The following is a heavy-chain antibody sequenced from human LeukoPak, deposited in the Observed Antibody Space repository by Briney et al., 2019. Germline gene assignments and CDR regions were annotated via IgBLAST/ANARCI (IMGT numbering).Heavy chain of an antibody. CDR3: ARLAEFPGLCFGEPHFDY. J-gene: IGHJ4*02. CDR2: IIHSGST. Sequence: PSETLSLTCAVYGGSFSGHYWSWIRQPPGKGLEWIGEIIHSGSTNYNPSLTSRVTISVDTSKNHFSLRLSSVTAADTAVYYCARLAEFPGLCFGEPHFDYWGQGTLVTVSS. CDR1: GGSFSGHY. V-gene: IGHV4-34*12. D-gene: IGHD3-10*01.